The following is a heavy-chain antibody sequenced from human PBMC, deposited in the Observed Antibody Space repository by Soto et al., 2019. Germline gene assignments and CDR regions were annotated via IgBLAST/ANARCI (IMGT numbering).Heavy chain of an antibody. V-gene: IGHV3-30*18. D-gene: IGHD4-17*01. Sequence: QVQLVESGGGVVQPGRSLRLSCAASGFTFSSYGMHWVRQAPGKGLEWVAVISYDGSNKYYADSVKGRFTISRDNSKNTLYLQMNSLRAEDTAVYYCAKGEGPEYYGDYGMDVWGQGTTVTVSS. J-gene: IGHJ6*02. CDR1: GFTFSSYG. CDR3: AKGEGPEYYGDYGMDV. CDR2: ISYDGSNK.